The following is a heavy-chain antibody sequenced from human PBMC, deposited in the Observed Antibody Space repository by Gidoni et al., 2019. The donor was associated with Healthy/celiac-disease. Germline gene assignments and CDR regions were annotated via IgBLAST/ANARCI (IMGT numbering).Heavy chain of an antibody. CDR1: GFTCSSYA. CDR3: AKCGILDMSGSTD. D-gene: IGHD2-2*03. Sequence: EVQLLESGGGLVQPGGSLRLSCAASGFTCSSYAMSWVRQAPGKGLEWVSAISGSGGSTYYADSVKGRFTISRDNSKNTLYLQMNSLRAEDTAVYYCAKCGILDMSGSTDWGQGTLVTVSS. J-gene: IGHJ4*02. V-gene: IGHV3-23*01. CDR2: ISGSGGST.